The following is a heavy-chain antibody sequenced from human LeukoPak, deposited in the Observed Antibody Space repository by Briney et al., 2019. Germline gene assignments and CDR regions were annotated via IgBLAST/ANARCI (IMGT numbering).Heavy chain of an antibody. CDR1: GGTFSNYA. J-gene: IGHJ4*02. CDR3: ARVGRGRLVEFDY. Sequence: SVKVSYKASGGTFSNYAISGVRQAPAQGLEWMGGISPIFGTANSAQSFQGIVTITADESTSTAYMELSSVSAEDTAVYYCARVGRGRLVEFDYWGQGTLVTVSS. CDR2: ISPIFGTA. D-gene: IGHD2-8*02. V-gene: IGHV1-69*13.